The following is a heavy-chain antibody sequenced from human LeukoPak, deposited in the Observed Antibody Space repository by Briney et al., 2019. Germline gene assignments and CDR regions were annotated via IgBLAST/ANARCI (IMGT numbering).Heavy chain of an antibody. CDR2: IIPIFGIA. Sequence: SVKVSCKASGGTFSSYAISWVRQAPGQGLEWMGRIIPIFGIANYAQKFQGRVTITADKSTSTAYMELSSLRSEDTAVYYCARGIAAARGNWFDPWGQGTLVTVSS. J-gene: IGHJ5*02. D-gene: IGHD6-13*01. V-gene: IGHV1-69*04. CDR3: ARGIAAARGNWFDP. CDR1: GGTFSSYA.